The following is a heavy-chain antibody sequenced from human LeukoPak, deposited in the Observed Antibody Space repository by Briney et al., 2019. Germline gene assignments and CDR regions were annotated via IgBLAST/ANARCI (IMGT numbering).Heavy chain of an antibody. D-gene: IGHD1-14*01. V-gene: IGHV6-1*01. Sequence: SQTLSLTCAISGDSVSNNSAAWNWIRQSPSRGLEWLGRTYYRSRWYDDYAESVKSRIIISPDTSKNQFSLQLNSVTPEDTAVYYCARAYLLGAGPHWFDPWGQGTLVTVSS. CDR1: GDSVSNNSAA. CDR3: ARAYLLGAGPHWFDP. J-gene: IGHJ5*02. CDR2: TYYRSRWYD.